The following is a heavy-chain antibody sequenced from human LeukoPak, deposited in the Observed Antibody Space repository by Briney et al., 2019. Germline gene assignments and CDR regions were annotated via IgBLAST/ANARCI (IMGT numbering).Heavy chain of an antibody. V-gene: IGHV4-30-4*01. CDR1: GGALSSGDYY. CDR3: ARDLSPHGFDP. CDR2: IYYSGNT. Sequence: SETLSLTCTVSGGALSSGDYYWSWVRQPPGKGLEWIGYIYYSGNTYYNPSLKSRVTISLDTSNNQFSLKLSSVTAADTAVYYCARDLSPHGFDPWGQGILVTVSS. J-gene: IGHJ5*02.